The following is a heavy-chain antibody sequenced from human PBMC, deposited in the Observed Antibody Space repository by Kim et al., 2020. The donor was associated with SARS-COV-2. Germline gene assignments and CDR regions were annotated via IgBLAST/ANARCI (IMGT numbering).Heavy chain of an antibody. J-gene: IGHJ4*02. CDR3: ARAPRMTTVTHFDY. CDR2: IYYSGST. CDR1: GGSISSGGYY. V-gene: IGHV4-31*03. Sequence: SETLSLTCTVSGGSISSGGYYWSWIRQHPGKGLEWIGYIYYSGSTYYNPSLKSRVTISVDTSKNQFSLKLSSVTAADTAVYDCARAPRMTTVTHFDYWGQGTLVTVSS. D-gene: IGHD4-17*01.